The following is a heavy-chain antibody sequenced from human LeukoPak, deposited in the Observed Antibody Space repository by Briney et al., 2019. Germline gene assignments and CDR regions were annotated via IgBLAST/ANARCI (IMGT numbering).Heavy chain of an antibody. Sequence: SDTLSLTCAVSGYSISSSNWWGWIRQPAGKGLEWIGRIYTSGSTNYNPSLKSRVTMSVDTSKNQFSLKLSSVTAADTAVYYCARDTPTKSDAFDIWGQGTMVTVSS. CDR2: IYTSGST. V-gene: IGHV4-28*03. CDR1: GYSISSSNW. J-gene: IGHJ3*02. D-gene: IGHD2-15*01. CDR3: ARDTPTKSDAFDI.